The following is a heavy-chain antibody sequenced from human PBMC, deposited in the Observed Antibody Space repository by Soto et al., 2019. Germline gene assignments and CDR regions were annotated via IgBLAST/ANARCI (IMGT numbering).Heavy chain of an antibody. Sequence: GASVKVSCKASGYTFTSYDINWVRQATGQGLEWMGWMNPNSGNTGYAQKFQGRVTMTRNTSISTAYMELSSLRSEDTAVYYCARVGYCSSTSCYYYYYMDVWGKGTTVTVSS. CDR1: GYTFTSYD. D-gene: IGHD2-2*01. J-gene: IGHJ6*03. V-gene: IGHV1-8*01. CDR3: ARVGYCSSTSCYYYYYMDV. CDR2: MNPNSGNT.